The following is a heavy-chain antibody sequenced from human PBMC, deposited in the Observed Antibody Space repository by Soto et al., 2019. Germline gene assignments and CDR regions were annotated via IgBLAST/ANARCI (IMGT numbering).Heavy chain of an antibody. V-gene: IGHV2-26*01. CDR1: GFSLSNARMG. J-gene: IGHJ6*02. CDR3: ARMGDYDSSGYYRRPVYGMDV. CDR2: IFSNDEK. D-gene: IGHD3-22*01. Sequence: QVTLKESGPVLVKPTETLTLTCTVSGFSLSNARMGVSWIRQPPGKALEWLAHIFSNDEKSYSTSLKSRLTSTKDNSKSQVVLTMTNMDPVDTATYYCARMGDYDSSGYYRRPVYGMDVWGQGTTVTVSS.